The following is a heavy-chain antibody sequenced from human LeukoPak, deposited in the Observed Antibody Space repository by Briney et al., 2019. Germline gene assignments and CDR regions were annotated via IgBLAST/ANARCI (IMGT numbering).Heavy chain of an antibody. D-gene: IGHD4-23*01. V-gene: IGHV4-34*01. CDR2: INHSGST. CDR3: ARGVREMTTVVTSFDY. J-gene: IGHJ4*02. Sequence: SETLSLTCAVYGXSXSGYYWSWIRQPXXXXXEWIGEINHSGSTNYNPSLKSRVTISVDTSKNQFSLKLSSVTAADTAVYYCARGVREMTTVVTSFDYWGQGTLVTVSS. CDR1: GXSXSGYY.